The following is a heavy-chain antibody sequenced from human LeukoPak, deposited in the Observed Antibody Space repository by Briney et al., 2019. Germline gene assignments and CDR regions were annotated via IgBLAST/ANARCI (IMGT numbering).Heavy chain of an antibody. CDR3: ARDSGITGTTRE. CDR2: INAGNGNT. D-gene: IGHD1-7*01. J-gene: IGHJ4*02. Sequence: ASVKVSCKASGYTFTSYAMHWVRQAPGQRLEWMGWINAGNGNTKYSQKFQGRVTMTRNTSISTAYMELSSLRSEDTAVYYCARDSGITGTTREWGQGTLVTVSS. V-gene: IGHV1-3*01. CDR1: GYTFTSYA.